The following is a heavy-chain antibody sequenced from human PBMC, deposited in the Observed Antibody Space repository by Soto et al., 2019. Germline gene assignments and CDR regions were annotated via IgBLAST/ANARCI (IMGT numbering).Heavy chain of an antibody. CDR2: IYHSGST. CDR1: GGSISSSNW. CDR3: ARGGSGSYGHYYGMDV. V-gene: IGHV4-4*02. Sequence: QVQLQESGPGLVKPSGTLSLTCAVSGGSISSSNWWSWVRQPPGKGLEWIGEIYHSGSTNYNPSLKCRVTISVDKSKNQFSLKLSSVTAADTGVYYCARGGSGSYGHYYGMDVWGQGTTVTVSS. D-gene: IGHD3-10*01. J-gene: IGHJ6*02.